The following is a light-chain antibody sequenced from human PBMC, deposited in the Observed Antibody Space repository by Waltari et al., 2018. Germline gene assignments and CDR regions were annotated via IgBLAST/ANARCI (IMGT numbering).Light chain of an antibody. Sequence: EIMLTQSQATLSLSPGERATLSCRASQSISKYLAWYKQKPGQAPRLLIYETSRRATGIPDRFSGSGSGTDFSLTISRLEPEDFAVYYCQKYERLPATFGQGTKVEFK. CDR3: QKYERLPAT. CDR2: ETS. J-gene: IGKJ1*01. V-gene: IGKV3-20*01. CDR1: QSISKY.